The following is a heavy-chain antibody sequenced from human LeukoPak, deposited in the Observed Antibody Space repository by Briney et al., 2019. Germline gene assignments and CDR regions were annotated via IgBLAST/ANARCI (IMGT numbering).Heavy chain of an antibody. J-gene: IGHJ4*02. CDR2: IYTSGST. D-gene: IGHD3-22*01. CDR3: ASTRRGYYAYFDY. Sequence: SETLSLTCTVSGGSISSGSYYWSWIRQPAGEGLEWIGRIYTSGSTNYNPSLKSRVTISVDTSKNQFSLKLSSVTAADTAVYYCASTRRGYYAYFDYWGQGTLVTVSS. CDR1: GGSISSGSYY. V-gene: IGHV4-61*02.